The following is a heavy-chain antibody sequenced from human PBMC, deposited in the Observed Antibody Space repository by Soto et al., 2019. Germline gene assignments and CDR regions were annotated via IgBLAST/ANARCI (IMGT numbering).Heavy chain of an antibody. D-gene: IGHD3-10*01. CDR1: GFTFSSYA. CDR2: ISYDGSNK. Sequence: GGSLRLSCAASGFTFSSYAMHWVRQAPGKGLGWVAVISYDGSNKYYADSVKGRFTISRDNSKNTLYLQMNSLRAEDTAVYYCARDSITMVRGVIFPYYGMDVWGQGTTVTVSS. V-gene: IGHV3-30-3*01. CDR3: ARDSITMVRGVIFPYYGMDV. J-gene: IGHJ6*02.